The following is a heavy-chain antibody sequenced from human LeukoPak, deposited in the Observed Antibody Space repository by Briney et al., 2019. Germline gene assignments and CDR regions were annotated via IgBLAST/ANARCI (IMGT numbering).Heavy chain of an antibody. CDR1: GFTFSSYG. CDR2: ISYDGSNK. CDR3: AKYGSGTFDI. D-gene: IGHD3-10*01. J-gene: IGHJ3*02. V-gene: IGHV3-30*18. Sequence: GRSLGLSCAASGFTFSSYGMHWVRQAPGKGLEWVAVISYDGSNKYYADSVKGRFTISRDNSKNTLYLQMNSLRAEDTAVYYCAKYGSGTFDIWGQGTMVTVSS.